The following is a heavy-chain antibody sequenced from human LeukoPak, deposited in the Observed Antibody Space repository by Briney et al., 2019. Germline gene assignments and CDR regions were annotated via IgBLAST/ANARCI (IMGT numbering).Heavy chain of an antibody. J-gene: IGHJ2*01. Sequence: ASVKVSCKASGYTFTSYGISWVRQAPGQGLEWMGWISAYNGNTNYAQKLQGRVTMTTDTSTSTAYMELRSLRSDDTAVYYCARDPRYCSGGSCYWSYWYFDLWGRGTLVTVSS. V-gene: IGHV1-18*01. D-gene: IGHD2-15*01. CDR1: GYTFTSYG. CDR3: ARDPRYCSGGSCYWSYWYFDL. CDR2: ISAYNGNT.